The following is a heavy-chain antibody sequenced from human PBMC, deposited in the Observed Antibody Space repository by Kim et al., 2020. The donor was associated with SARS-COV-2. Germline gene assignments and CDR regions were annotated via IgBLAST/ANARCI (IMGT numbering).Heavy chain of an antibody. J-gene: IGHJ6*02. CDR2: INPSGGST. Sequence: ASVKVSCKASGYTFTSYYMHWVRQAPGQGLEWMGIINPSGGSTSYAQKFQGRVTMTRDTSTSTVYMELSSLRSEDTAVYYCARGEHSSSSVIWYYYYGMDVWGQGTTVTVSS. D-gene: IGHD6-6*01. CDR1: GYTFTSYY. CDR3: ARGEHSSSSVIWYYYYGMDV. V-gene: IGHV1-46*01.